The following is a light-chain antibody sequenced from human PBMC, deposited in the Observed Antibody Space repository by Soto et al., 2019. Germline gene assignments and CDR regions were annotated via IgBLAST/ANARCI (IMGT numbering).Light chain of an antibody. CDR3: CSYAGSSTSWV. CDR1: ISDVGSYNL. V-gene: IGLV2-23*01. CDR2: EGS. Sequence: QSVLTQPASVSGSPGQSITISCTGTISDVGSYNLVSWYQQHPGKAPKLMIYEGSKRPSGLSSRFSGSKSGNTAPLTISGLQAEDEADYYCCSYAGSSTSWVFGGGTQLTVL. J-gene: IGLJ3*02.